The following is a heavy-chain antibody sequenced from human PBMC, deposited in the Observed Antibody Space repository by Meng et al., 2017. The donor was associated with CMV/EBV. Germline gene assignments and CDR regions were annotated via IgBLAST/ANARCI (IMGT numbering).Heavy chain of an antibody. D-gene: IGHD1-20*01. Sequence: GGSLRLSCAASGFTFSSYTMNWVRQAPGKGLEWVSYISSSSSTIYYADSLKGRFTISRDNAKNSLYLQMNSLRAEDTAVYYCARDSRITGNQRLVDYWGQGTLVTVSS. CDR2: ISSSSSTI. J-gene: IGHJ4*02. CDR3: ARDSRITGNQRLVDY. CDR1: GFTFSSYT. V-gene: IGHV3-48*04.